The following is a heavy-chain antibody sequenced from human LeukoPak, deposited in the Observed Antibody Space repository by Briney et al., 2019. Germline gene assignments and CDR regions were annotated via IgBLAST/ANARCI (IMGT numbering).Heavy chain of an antibody. V-gene: IGHV1-69*13. CDR3: ARVRVNIRGVTTFDP. CDR2: IIPIFGTA. D-gene: IGHD3-10*01. CDR1: GGTFSSYA. J-gene: IGHJ5*02. Sequence: SVKVSCKASGGTFSSYAISWVRQAPGQGLEWMGGIIPIFGTANYAQKFQGRVTITADESTSTAYMELSSLRSEDTAVNYCARVRVNIRGVTTFDPWGQGTLVTVSS.